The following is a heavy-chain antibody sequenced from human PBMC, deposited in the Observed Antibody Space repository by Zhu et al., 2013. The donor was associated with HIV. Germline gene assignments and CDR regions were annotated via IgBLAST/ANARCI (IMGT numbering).Heavy chain of an antibody. V-gene: IGHV1-18*01. CDR2: INTYNDNT. CDR1: GYTFTSYG. J-gene: IGHJ6*02. CDR3: ARDIMTGYFLDPSDFDYHGMDV. Sequence: QVQLAQSGAEVREPGASVKVSCRASGYTFTSYGISWVRQAPGQGLEWMGWINTYNDNTEYSQKLQGRVTMTTDTSSRTAYMELRSLRPDDTAVYYCARDIMTGYFLDPSDFDYHGMDVWGQGATVIVSS. D-gene: IGHD3-9*01.